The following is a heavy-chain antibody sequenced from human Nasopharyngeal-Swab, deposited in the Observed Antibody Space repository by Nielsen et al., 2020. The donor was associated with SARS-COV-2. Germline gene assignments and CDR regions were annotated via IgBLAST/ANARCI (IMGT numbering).Heavy chain of an antibody. V-gene: IGHV3-23*01. CDR1: GFTFSSYA. CDR3: AKDSGAGFCSGGSCFPTNH. D-gene: IGHD2-15*01. Sequence: GESLKISCAASGFTFSSYAMNWARQAPGKGLEWISGISGTGDNTYYADSVKGRFTISRDSSKNTLYLQMNSLRAEDTAIYYCAKDSGAGFCSGGSCFPTNHWGQGTLVTVSS. CDR2: ISGTGDNT. J-gene: IGHJ5*02.